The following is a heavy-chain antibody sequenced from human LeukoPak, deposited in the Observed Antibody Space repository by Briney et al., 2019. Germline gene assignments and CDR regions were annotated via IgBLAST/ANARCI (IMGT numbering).Heavy chain of an antibody. V-gene: IGHV1-8*03. CDR3: ARSSGSDY. CDR1: GYTFTSYD. J-gene: IGHJ4*02. Sequence: ASVKVSCKASGYTFTSYDINWVLQATGQGLEWMGWMNPNSGNTGYAQKFQGRVTITRNTSISTAYMELSRLTSDDTAVYYCARSSGSDYWGQGTLVTVSS. D-gene: IGHD1-26*01. CDR2: MNPNSGNT.